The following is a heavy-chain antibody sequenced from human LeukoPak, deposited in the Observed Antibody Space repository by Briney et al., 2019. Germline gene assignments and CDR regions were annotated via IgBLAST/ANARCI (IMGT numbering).Heavy chain of an antibody. Sequence: TGRSLRLSCAVSGFTFSDYGMHWVRQAPGKGLERVAVIWYDGTNKYYADSVEGRFTISRDNSKNTLYLQMNSLRAEDTAVYYCARTRYNSGGGDYWGQGTPVTVSP. CDR2: IWYDGTNK. D-gene: IGHD6-25*01. J-gene: IGHJ4*02. CDR3: ARTRYNSGGGDY. CDR1: GFTFSDYG. V-gene: IGHV3-33*01.